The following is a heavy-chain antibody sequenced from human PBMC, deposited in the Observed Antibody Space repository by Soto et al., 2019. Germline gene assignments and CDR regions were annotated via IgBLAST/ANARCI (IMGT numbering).Heavy chain of an antibody. D-gene: IGHD6-13*01. CDR2: ISYDGHNK. V-gene: IGHV3-30*18. CDR1: GFIFTNYG. Sequence: GGSLRLSCAASGFIFTNYGMHWVRQAPGKGLEWVAVISYDGHNKYHADSVKGRFTISRDNSKNTLFLQMNSLRGEDTAVYYCAKGGYSSTWSYNWFDPWGLGTLVTVSS. J-gene: IGHJ5*02. CDR3: AKGGYSSTWSYNWFDP.